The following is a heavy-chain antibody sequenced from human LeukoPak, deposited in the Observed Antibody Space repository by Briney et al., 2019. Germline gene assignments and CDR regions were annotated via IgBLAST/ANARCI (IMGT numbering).Heavy chain of an antibody. CDR1: GDSVSSKSAA. CDR3: ARVDLGSALFAPMWCDP. V-gene: IGHV6-1*01. Sequence: SQTLSLTCAISGDSVSSKSAAWNWIRQSPSRGLEWLGRTYYGSKWYNDYAESVKSRITINADPSKNQFSLQLNSVTPEDTAVYCCARVDLGSALFAPMWCDPWGEGTLVTVSS. J-gene: IGHJ5*02. CDR2: TYYGSKWYN. D-gene: IGHD2-21*01.